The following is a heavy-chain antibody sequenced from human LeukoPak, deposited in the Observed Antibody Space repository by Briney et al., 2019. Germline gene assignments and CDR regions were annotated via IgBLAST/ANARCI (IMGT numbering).Heavy chain of an antibody. CDR2: IWYDGSNK. D-gene: IGHD5-18*01. J-gene: IGHJ4*02. V-gene: IGHV3-33*01. CDR3: ARDRTAMVGLLGFDY. Sequence: PGRSLRLSCAASGFTFSSYGMHWVRQAPGKGLEWVAVIWYDGSNKYYADSVKGRFTISRDNSKNTLYLQMNSLRAEDTAVYYCARDRTAMVGLLGFDYWGQGTLVTVSS. CDR1: GFTFSSYG.